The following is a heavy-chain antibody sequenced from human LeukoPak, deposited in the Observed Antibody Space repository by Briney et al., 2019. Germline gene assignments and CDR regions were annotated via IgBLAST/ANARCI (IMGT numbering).Heavy chain of an antibody. D-gene: IGHD3-16*01. J-gene: IGHJ3*02. CDR3: ARDGLNYDYVWGVKGEGAFDI. V-gene: IGHV4-34*01. Sequence: PSETLSLTCAVYGGSFSGYYWSWIRQPPGKGLEWVGEINHSGSTNYNPSLKSRVTISVDTSKNQFSLKLSSVTAADTAVYYCARDGLNYDYVWGVKGEGAFDIWGQGTMVTVSS. CDR2: INHSGST. CDR1: GGSFSGYY.